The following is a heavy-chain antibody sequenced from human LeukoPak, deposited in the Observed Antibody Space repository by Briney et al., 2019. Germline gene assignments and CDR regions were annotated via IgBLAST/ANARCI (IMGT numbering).Heavy chain of an antibody. V-gene: IGHV3-33*01. D-gene: IGHD3-22*01. J-gene: IGHJ4*02. CDR2: IWYDGSNK. CDR3: ARDISARITMNFHD. CDR1: GFTFSSYG. Sequence: GRSLRLSCAASGFTFSSYGMHWVRQAPGKGLEWVAVIWYDGSNKYYADSVKGRFTISRDNSKNTLYLQMNSLRAEDTAVYYCARDISARITMNFHDWGQGTLVTVSS.